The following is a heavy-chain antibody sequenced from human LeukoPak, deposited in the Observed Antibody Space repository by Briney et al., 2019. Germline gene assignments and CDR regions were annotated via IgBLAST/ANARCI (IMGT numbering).Heavy chain of an antibody. CDR2: IYYSGST. CDR3: ARGRITMVRGVKGYFDY. Sequence: PSGTLSLTCTVSGGSISSSSYYWGWIRQPPGKGLEWIGSIYYSGSTYYNPSLKSRITISVDTSKNQFSLNLSSVTAADTAVYYCARGRITMVRGVKGYFDYWGQGTLVTVSS. V-gene: IGHV4-39*01. CDR1: GGSISSSSYY. D-gene: IGHD3-10*01. J-gene: IGHJ4*02.